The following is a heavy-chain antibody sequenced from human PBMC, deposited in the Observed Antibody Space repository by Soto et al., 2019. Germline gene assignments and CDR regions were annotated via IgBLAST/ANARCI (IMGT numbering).Heavy chain of an antibody. J-gene: IGHJ4*02. CDR2: FNPNVSFS. V-gene: IGHV1-69*02. Sequence: QVQLVQSGAEVKKPGSSVKVSCKASGDTFNFYTINWVRQAPGLGLEWMGRFNPNVSFSNSALKFQGRDTLTADKSTSTAYIVLSSLRSEDTAIYYCATSFGSGSRAFDYWGQGALVTVSS. CDR1: GDTFNFYT. D-gene: IGHD3-10*01. CDR3: ATSFGSGSRAFDY.